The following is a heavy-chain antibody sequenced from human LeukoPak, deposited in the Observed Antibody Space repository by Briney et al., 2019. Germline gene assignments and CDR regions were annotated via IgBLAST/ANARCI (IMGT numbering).Heavy chain of an antibody. D-gene: IGHD3-22*01. J-gene: IGHJ3*02. CDR1: VASISSSY. CDR3: VRGNYDSRGYSNAFDI. CDR2: IYYSGST. Sequence: PSETLSLTCTVSVASISSSYWSWIRQPPRKRLEWIGYIYYSGSTNSNPSLKSRVTISADTSKNQFSLKLSSVTAADTAVYYCVRGNYDSRGYSNAFDIWGQGAMVTVSS. V-gene: IGHV4-59*01.